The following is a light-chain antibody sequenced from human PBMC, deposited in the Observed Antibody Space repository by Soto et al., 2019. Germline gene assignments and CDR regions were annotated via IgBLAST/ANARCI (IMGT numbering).Light chain of an antibody. CDR2: ANT. V-gene: IGLV3-21*02. J-gene: IGLJ1*01. CDR1: NVGSKG. Sequence: SYELTQPPSVSLAPGQTARISCGGDNVGSKGVHWYQQKPGQAPVLVVYANTDRPSGIPERFSGSNSGNTATLTISRVGAGDEADYYCQVWDSSSDQYVFGTGTKVTVL. CDR3: QVWDSSSDQYV.